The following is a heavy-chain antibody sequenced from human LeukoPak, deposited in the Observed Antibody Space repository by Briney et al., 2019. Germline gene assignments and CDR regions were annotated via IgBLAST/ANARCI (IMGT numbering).Heavy chain of an antibody. CDR1: GFTFSSYA. CDR3: AKDRQDSGSYSLFLDY. CDR2: ISYDGSNE. D-gene: IGHD1-26*01. Sequence: GGSLRLSCAASGFTFSSYAMHWVRQAPGKGLEWVAVISYDGSNEYYADSVKGRFTISRDNSKNTLYLQMNSLRAEDTAVYYCAKDRQDSGSYSLFLDYWGQGTLVTVSS. J-gene: IGHJ4*02. V-gene: IGHV3-30*04.